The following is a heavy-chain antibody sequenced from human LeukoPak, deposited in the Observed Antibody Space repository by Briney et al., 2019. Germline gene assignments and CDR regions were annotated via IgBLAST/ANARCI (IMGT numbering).Heavy chain of an antibody. V-gene: IGHV1-2*02. CDR3: ARDRSYCSGGSCYYYFDY. CDR2: INPNSGGT. J-gene: IGHJ4*02. Sequence: ASVKVSCKASGYIFTGYYMHWVRQAPGQGLEWMGWINPNSGGTNYAQKFQGRVTMTRDTSISTAYMELSRLRSDDTAVYYCARDRSYCSGGSCYYYFDYWGQGTLVTVSS. CDR1: GYIFTGYY. D-gene: IGHD2-15*01.